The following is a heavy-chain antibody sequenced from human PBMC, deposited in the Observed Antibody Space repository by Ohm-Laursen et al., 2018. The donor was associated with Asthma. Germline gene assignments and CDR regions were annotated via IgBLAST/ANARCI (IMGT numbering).Heavy chain of an antibody. CDR1: GGTFSSYA. CDR2: IILIFGTA. J-gene: IGHJ3*02. CDR3: ARRAVAGIDAFDI. D-gene: IGHD6-19*01. Sequence: GSSVKVSCKASGGTFSSYAISWVRQAPGQGLEWMGGIILIFGTANYAQKFQGRVTITADESTSTAYMELSSLRSEDTAVYYCARRAVAGIDAFDIWGQGTMVTVSS. V-gene: IGHV1-69*01.